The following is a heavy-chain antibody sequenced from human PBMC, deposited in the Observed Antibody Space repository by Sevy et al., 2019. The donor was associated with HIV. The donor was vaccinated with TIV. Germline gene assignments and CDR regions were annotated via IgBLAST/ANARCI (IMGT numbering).Heavy chain of an antibody. CDR2: TRNKADGYTT. V-gene: IGHV3-72*01. J-gene: IGHJ4*02. CDR3: ATHAGIAAAGRVFDY. Sequence: GGSLRLSCVASGFTFSDHYMEWVRQAPGEGLEWVGRTRNKADGYTTEYAASVKGRFTISRDESKNSLYVQMNSLKAEENAVYYCATHAGIAAAGRVFDYWGQGTLVTVSS. D-gene: IGHD6-13*01. CDR1: GFTFSDHY.